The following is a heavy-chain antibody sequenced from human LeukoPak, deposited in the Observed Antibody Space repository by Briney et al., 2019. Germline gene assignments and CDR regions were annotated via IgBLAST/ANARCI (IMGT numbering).Heavy chain of an antibody. D-gene: IGHD1-14*01. CDR1: GFSFTDYG. V-gene: IGHV3-30*03. CDR2: ISYNGNNR. J-gene: IGHJ5*02. CDR3: TRNPDGRNWFDP. Sequence: GGSLRLSCVASGFSFTDYGIHWVRRAPGKGLEWVAVISYNGNNRCYADSVKGRFTISRDNRKNTLYLQMNSLRVEDTAMYYCTRNPDGRNWFDPWGQGTLVTVSS.